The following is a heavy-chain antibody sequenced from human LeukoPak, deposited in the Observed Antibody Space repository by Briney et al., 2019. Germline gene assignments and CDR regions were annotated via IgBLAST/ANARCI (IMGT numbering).Heavy chain of an antibody. Sequence: PGGSLRLSCAASGFTFSSYGMHWVRQAPGKGLEWVAVISYDGSNKYYADSVKGRFTISRDNSKNTLYLQMNSLRAEDTAVYYCAKDARQYYYYGMDVWGQGTTVTVSS. CDR1: GFTFSSYG. J-gene: IGHJ6*02. V-gene: IGHV3-30*18. CDR3: AKDARQYYYYGMDV. CDR2: ISYDGSNK.